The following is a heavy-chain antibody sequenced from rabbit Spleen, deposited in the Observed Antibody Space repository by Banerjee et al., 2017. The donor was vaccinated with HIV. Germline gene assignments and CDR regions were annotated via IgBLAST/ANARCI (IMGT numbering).Heavy chain of an antibody. CDR1: GFSFSNKAV. CDR3: ARDTASSFSSYGMDL. V-gene: IGHV1S45*01. CDR2: INAVTGRP. D-gene: IGHD8-1*01. J-gene: IGHJ6*01. Sequence: EQLLESGGGLVKPEGSLKLSCTASGFSFSNKAVMCWVRQAPGKGLEWIACINAVTGRPVYANWAKGRFTFSKTSSTTVTLQMTSLTVADTATYFCARDTASSFSSYGMDLWGQGTLVTVS.